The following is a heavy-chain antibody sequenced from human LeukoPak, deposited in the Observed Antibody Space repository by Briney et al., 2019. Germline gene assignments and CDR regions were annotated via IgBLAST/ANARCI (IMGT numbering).Heavy chain of an antibody. CDR3: ATTLLRASTYMDV. CDR1: GFTFSSYV. J-gene: IGHJ6*03. CDR2: ISGSGGST. D-gene: IGHD1-1*01. Sequence: GGSLRLSCAASGFTFSSYVMSWVRQAPGKGLEWVSGISGSGGSTYYADSVKGRFTISRDNSKNTLYLQMNSLGAEDTAVYYCATTLLRASTYMDVWGKGTTVTVSS. V-gene: IGHV3-23*01.